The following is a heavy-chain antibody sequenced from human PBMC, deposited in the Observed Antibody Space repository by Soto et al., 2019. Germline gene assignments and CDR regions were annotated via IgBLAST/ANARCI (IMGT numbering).Heavy chain of an antibody. D-gene: IGHD6-6*01. CDR3: ARPQFSSSSFHYGMDV. J-gene: IGHJ6*02. CDR1: GYTFTSYG. V-gene: IGHV1-18*01. Sequence: GASVKVSCKASGYTFTSYGISWVRQAPGQGLEWMGWISGYKGNTNYAQKLQGRVTMTTDTSTSTAYMELRSLRSDDTAVYYCARPQFSSSSFHYGMDVWGQGTTVTVSS. CDR2: ISGYKGNT.